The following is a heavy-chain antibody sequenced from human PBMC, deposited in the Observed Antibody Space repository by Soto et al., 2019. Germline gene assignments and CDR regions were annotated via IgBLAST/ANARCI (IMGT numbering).Heavy chain of an antibody. CDR1: GYTFSTYY. D-gene: IGHD3-22*01. V-gene: IGHV1-46*01. Sequence: ASVKVSCKASGYTFSTYYIHWVRQAPGLGLEWMGTINPIGGTTTYPQKFQGRVTMTRDESTSTAYMELSSLRSEDTAVYYCARGVTYYYDSSGNLPFDYWGQGTLVTVSS. CDR3: ARGVTYYYDSSGNLPFDY. CDR2: INPIGGTT. J-gene: IGHJ4*02.